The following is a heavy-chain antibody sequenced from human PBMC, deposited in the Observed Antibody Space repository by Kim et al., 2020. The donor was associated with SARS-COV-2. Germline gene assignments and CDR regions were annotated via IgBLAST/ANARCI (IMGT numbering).Heavy chain of an antibody. CDR1: GGSFSGYY. CDR3: ARSPGYSSAWGS. J-gene: IGHJ5*02. D-gene: IGHD6-19*01. V-gene: IGHV4-34*01. CDR2: INHSGST. Sequence: SETLSLTCAVYGGSFSGYYWSWIRQPPGKGLEWIGEINHSGSTNYNPSLKSRVTISVDTSKNQFSLKLSSVTAADTAVYYCARSPGYSSAWGSWGQGTLVTVSS.